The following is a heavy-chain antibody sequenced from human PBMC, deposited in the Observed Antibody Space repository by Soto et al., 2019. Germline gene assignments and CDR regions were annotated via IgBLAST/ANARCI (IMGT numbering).Heavy chain of an antibody. J-gene: IGHJ4*02. V-gene: IGHV5-51*01. CDR2: IFPGDSDT. CDR3: VRPNFGALTDFDF. D-gene: IGHD3-16*01. CDR1: GYTFTNYW. Sequence: GESLKISSKAIGYTFTNYWIGWVRQTPGKGLEWMGIIFPGDSDTRYNPSFEGQVTVSADESISTAYLQWNTLKASDTAMYYCVRPNFGALTDFDFWGQGTVVTVSS.